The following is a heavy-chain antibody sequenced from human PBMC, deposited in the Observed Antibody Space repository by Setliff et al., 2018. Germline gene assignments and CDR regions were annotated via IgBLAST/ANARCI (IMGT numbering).Heavy chain of an antibody. CDR1: GFDFKTHW. V-gene: IGHV3-7*01. CDR3: VRDWYTSGWYEVDN. CDR2: IKEDGSQR. J-gene: IGHJ4*02. Sequence: PGGSLRLSCAASGFDFKTHWMDWARQAPGKGLEWVANIKEDGSQRNYVDAVRGRFTVSRDNARNLLYLQMNSLRVEDTAVYYCVRDWYTSGWYEVDNWGQGTLVTVSS. D-gene: IGHD6-19*01.